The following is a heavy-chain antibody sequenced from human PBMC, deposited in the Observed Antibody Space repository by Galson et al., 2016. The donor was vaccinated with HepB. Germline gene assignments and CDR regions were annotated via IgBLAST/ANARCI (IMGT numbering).Heavy chain of an antibody. Sequence: SETLSLTCTVSGDSISSRDYYWGWVRQSPAKGLEWNGHTYYSGSVYYNPTLKSRVAISVDTSKNSFSLELSSVTAADTAVYYCVRLTHHCSSTCCYVGRYIWGQGTTVTASS. CDR2: TYYSGSV. CDR1: GDSISSRDYY. V-gene: IGHV4-39*02. J-gene: IGHJ3*02. CDR3: VRLTHHCSSTCCYVGRYI. D-gene: IGHD2-2*01.